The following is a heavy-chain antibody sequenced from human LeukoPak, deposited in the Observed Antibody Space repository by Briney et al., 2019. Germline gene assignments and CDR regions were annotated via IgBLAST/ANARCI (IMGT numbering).Heavy chain of an antibody. CDR2: IYYSGST. J-gene: IGHJ5*02. CDR1: GGSISSYY. D-gene: IGHD1-26*01. CDR3: ARSGCIVGATRYDP. V-gene: IGHV4-59*08. Sequence: PSETLSLTCTVSGGSISSYYWSWIRQPPGKGLEWIGYIYYSGSTNYNPSLKSRVTISVDTSKNQFSLKLSSVTAADTAVYYCARSGCIVGATRYDPWGQGTLVTVSS.